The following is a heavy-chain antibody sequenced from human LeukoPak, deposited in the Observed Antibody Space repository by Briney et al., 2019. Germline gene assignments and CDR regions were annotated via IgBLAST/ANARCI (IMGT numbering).Heavy chain of an antibody. D-gene: IGHD3-22*01. CDR1: GTSITSGSYF. J-gene: IGHJ3*01. CDR2: IYSSGRT. V-gene: IGHV4-61*02. Sequence: SETLSLTCTISGTSITSGSYFWSWIRQPAGNELEWLGLIYSSGRTNYNPSLKSRVTFSVDTSKNQFSLKLRSVTAADTAVYYCGRAREFYSDSNAYEVWGQGTRVTVSS. CDR3: GRAREFYSDSNAYEV.